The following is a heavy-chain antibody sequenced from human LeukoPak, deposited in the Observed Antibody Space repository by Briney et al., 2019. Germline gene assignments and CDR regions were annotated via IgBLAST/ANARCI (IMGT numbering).Heavy chain of an antibody. CDR1: GFTFDDYG. Sequence: PGGSLRLSYAASGFTFDDYGMSWVRQAPGKGLEWVSGINWNGGSTGYADSVKGRFTISRDNAKNSLYLQMNSLRAEDTALYYCARVSGLGSYYDSSGYPDYWGQGTLVTVSS. D-gene: IGHD3-22*01. J-gene: IGHJ4*02. CDR2: INWNGGST. V-gene: IGHV3-20*03. CDR3: ARVSGLGSYYDSSGYPDY.